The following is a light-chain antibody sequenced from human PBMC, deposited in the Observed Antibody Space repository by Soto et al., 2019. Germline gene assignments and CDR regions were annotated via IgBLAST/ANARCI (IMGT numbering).Light chain of an antibody. CDR2: GAS. CDR1: QSVSSN. Sequence: EIVMTQSPATLSVSPGERATLSCRASQSVSSNLARYQQKPGQAPRLLIYGASTRATGIPARFSGSGSGTEFTLNISSLQSEDFAVYYCQQYNNWPPRTFGQGTKVEIK. CDR3: QQYNNWPPRT. J-gene: IGKJ1*01. V-gene: IGKV3-15*01.